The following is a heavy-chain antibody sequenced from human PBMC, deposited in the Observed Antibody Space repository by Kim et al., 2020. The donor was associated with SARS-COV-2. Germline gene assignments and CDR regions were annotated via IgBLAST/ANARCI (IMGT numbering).Heavy chain of an antibody. D-gene: IGHD3-3*01. CDR3: ASYDFWSGYYQFYYYYGMDV. V-gene: IGHV1-2*02. CDR2: INPNSGGT. J-gene: IGHJ6*02. Sequence: ASVKVSCKASGYTFTGYYMHWVRQAPGQGLEWMGWINPNSGGTNYAQKFQGRVTMTRDTSISTAYMELSRLRSDDTAVYYCASYDFWSGYYQFYYYYGMDVWGQGTTVTVSS. CDR1: GYTFTGYY.